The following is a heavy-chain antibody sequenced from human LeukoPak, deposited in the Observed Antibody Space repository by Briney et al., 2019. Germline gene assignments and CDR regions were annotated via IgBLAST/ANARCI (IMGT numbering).Heavy chain of an antibody. CDR3: ATLGKDIVVVPPDY. J-gene: IGHJ4*02. CDR1: GFTFSSYG. D-gene: IGHD2-2*01. Sequence: GGSLRLSCAASGFTFSSYGMHWVRQAPGKGLEWVAFIRYDGSNKYYADSVKGRFTISRDNSKNTLYLQMNSLRAEDTAVYYCATLGKDIVVVPPDYWGQGTLVTVSS. V-gene: IGHV3-30*02. CDR2: IRYDGSNK.